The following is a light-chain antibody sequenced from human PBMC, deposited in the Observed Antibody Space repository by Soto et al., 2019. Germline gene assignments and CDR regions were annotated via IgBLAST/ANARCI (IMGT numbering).Light chain of an antibody. CDR3: TQYGSSSFA. CDR2: GAF. CDR1: QSISSTY. Sequence: EIVLTQSPGTLSVSPGERATLFCRARQSISSTYLAWYQKKPGQAPRLLLYGAFNRATGIPDRFSGSGSGTDFPLTISRLEPEDCAFYCCTQYGSSSFAFGPGTKVEIK. J-gene: IGKJ3*01. V-gene: IGKV3-20*01.